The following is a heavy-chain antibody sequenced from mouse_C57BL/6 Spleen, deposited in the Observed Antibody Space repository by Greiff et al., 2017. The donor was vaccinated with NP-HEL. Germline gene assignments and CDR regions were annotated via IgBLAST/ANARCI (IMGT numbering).Heavy chain of an antibody. V-gene: IGHV1-4*01. Sequence: VKLQESGAELARPGASVKMSCKASGYTFTSYTMHWVKQRPGQGLEWIGYINPSSGYTKYNQKFKDKATLTADKSSSTAYMQLSSLTSEDSAVYYCVYDYDPFAYWGQGTLVTVSA. D-gene: IGHD2-4*01. J-gene: IGHJ3*01. CDR3: VYDYDPFAY. CDR1: GYTFTSYT. CDR2: INPSSGYT.